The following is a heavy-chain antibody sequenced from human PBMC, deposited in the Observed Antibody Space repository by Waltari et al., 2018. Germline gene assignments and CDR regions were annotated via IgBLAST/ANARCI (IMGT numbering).Heavy chain of an antibody. D-gene: IGHD2-15*01. Sequence: QLQLQESGPGLVKPSGTLSLRCTVSGYSMSSTDWWSWVRQSPQKGLEWIGQVQYSGGSNYNPSFASRVTVSIDTSNNQFSLKLTSATAADTAMYYCARDRGRGIYLDTWGPGMQVTVSP. J-gene: IGHJ5*02. CDR2: VQYSGGS. V-gene: IGHV4-4*02. CDR3: ARDRGRGIYLDT. CDR1: GYSMSSTDW.